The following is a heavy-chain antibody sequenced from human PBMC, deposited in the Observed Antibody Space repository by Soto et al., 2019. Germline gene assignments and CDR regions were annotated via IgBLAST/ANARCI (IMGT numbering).Heavy chain of an antibody. J-gene: IGHJ4*02. V-gene: IGHV3-53*01. CDR1: GFTVSSTY. Sequence: EVQLVESGGGLIQPGGSLRLSCAASGFTVSSTYMSWVRQAPGKGLEWVSVIYSGGSTYYADSVKGRFTISRDNSKNTLYLQMNTLRAADTAVYYCARSGYSYGPFDYWGQGTLVTVSS. CDR3: ARSGYSYGPFDY. CDR2: IYSGGST. D-gene: IGHD5-18*01.